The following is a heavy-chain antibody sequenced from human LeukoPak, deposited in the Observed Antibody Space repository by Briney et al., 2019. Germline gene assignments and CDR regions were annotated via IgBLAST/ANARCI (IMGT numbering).Heavy chain of an antibody. CDR3: ARFGYTGALSE. CDR1: GGSITNYY. V-gene: IGHV4-59*01. CDR2: ISYSGST. Sequence: SETLSLTCTVSGGSITNYYWGWVRQPPGEGLEWIGHISYSGSTKYNPSLNRRLTISVETSKDQFSLKLNSVTAADTAVYYCARFGYTGALSEWGQGTLVTVFS. J-gene: IGHJ4*02. D-gene: IGHD7-27*01.